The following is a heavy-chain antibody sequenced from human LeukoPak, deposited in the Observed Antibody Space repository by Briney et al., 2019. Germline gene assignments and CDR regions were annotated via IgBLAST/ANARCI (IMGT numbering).Heavy chain of an antibody. J-gene: IGHJ4*02. CDR1: GFTFSSYA. D-gene: IGHD1-7*01. V-gene: IGHV3-30*04. Sequence: GGSLRLSCAASGFTFSSYAMHWVRQAPGKGLEWVAVISYDGSNKYYADSVKGRFTISRDNSKNTLYLQMNSQRAEDTAVYYCARDGGAGTTGDYWGQGTLVTVSS. CDR3: ARDGGAGTTGDY. CDR2: ISYDGSNK.